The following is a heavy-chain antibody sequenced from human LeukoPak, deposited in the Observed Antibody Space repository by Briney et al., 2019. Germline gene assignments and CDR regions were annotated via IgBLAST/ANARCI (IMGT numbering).Heavy chain of an antibody. Sequence: GGSLTLSCAASGFTFSSYAMSWVRQAPGKGLEWVSAISGSGGSTYYADSVKGRFTISRDNSKNTLYLQMNSLRAEDTAVYYCAKDKNTAMAVYYFDYWGQGTLVTVSS. J-gene: IGHJ4*02. CDR2: ISGSGGST. CDR1: GFTFSSYA. V-gene: IGHV3-23*01. D-gene: IGHD5-18*01. CDR3: AKDKNTAMAVYYFDY.